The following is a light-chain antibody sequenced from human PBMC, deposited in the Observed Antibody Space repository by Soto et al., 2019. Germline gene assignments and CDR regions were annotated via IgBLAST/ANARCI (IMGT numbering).Light chain of an antibody. Sequence: DIQLTQSPSFLSASVGDRVTITCRASQGISSYLAWYQQKPGQAPQVLIYAASTLQSGVPSRFSGSGSGTEFTLTVSSLQPEDFATYYCQQLNSYPLTFGGGTKVEIK. CDR2: AAS. CDR1: QGISSY. CDR3: QQLNSYPLT. J-gene: IGKJ4*01. V-gene: IGKV1-9*01.